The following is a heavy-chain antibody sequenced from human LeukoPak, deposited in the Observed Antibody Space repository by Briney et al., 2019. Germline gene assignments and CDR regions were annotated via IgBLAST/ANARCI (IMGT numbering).Heavy chain of an antibody. V-gene: IGHV4-38-2*02. J-gene: IGHJ4*02. D-gene: IGHD3-10*01. CDR1: GYSISSGYY. CDR3: ARDHMVRQPL. Sequence: SETLSLTCTVSGYSISSGYYWGWIRQPPGKGLEWIGEINHSGSTNYNPSLKSRVTISVDTSKNQFSLKLSSVTAADTAVYYCARDHMVRQPLWGQGTLVTVSS. CDR2: INHSGST.